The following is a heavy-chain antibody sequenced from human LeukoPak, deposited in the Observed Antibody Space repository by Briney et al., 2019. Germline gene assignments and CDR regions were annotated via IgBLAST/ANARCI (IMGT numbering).Heavy chain of an antibody. D-gene: IGHD2-21*02. CDR1: GGTFSSYA. CDR2: IIPILGIA. J-gene: IGHJ4*02. CDR3: ATYPEVRHIVVVTAIRSFDY. V-gene: IGHV1-69*04. Sequence: ASVKVSCKASGGTFSSYAISWVRQAPGQGLEWMGRIIPILGIANYAQKFQGRVAITADKSTSTAYMELSSLRSEDTAVYYCATYPEVRHIVVVTAIRSFDYWGQGTLVTVSS.